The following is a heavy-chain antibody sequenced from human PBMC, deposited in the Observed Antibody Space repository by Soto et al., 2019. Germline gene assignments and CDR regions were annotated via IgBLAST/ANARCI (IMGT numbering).Heavy chain of an antibody. CDR1: GGTFSSYA. V-gene: IGHV1-69*06. Sequence: GASVKVSCKASGGTFSSYAISWVRQAPGQGLEWMGGIIPIFGTANYAQKFQGRVTITADKSTSTAYMELSSLRSEDTAVYYCARGIAAAGTFIWFDPWGQGTMVTVYS. CDR3: ARGIAAAGTFIWFDP. D-gene: IGHD6-13*01. J-gene: IGHJ5*02. CDR2: IIPIFGTA.